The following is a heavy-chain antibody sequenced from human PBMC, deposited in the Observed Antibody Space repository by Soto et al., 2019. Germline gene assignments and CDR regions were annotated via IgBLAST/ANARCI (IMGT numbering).Heavy chain of an antibody. CDR1: GFTFSSYA. J-gene: IGHJ4*02. D-gene: IGHD3-22*01. Sequence: PGGSLRLSCAASGFTFSSYAMSWVRQAPGKGLEWVSAISGSGGSTYCAYSVKGRFTISRENSKNTLYLQMNSLRAEDTAVYYCAKVTIPYDSSGYYPSAPYFDYGGQGTLVPVSS. CDR3: AKVTIPYDSSGYYPSAPYFDY. CDR2: ISGSGGST. V-gene: IGHV3-23*01.